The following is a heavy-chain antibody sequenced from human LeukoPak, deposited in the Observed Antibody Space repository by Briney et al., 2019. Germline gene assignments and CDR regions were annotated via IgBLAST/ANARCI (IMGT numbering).Heavy chain of an antibody. CDR3: ARGLGYCSSTSCYFYWFDP. J-gene: IGHJ5*02. D-gene: IGHD2-2*03. Sequence: PSQTVSLTCTVSGGSISSGDYYWSWIRQPPGKGLEWIGYIYYSGSTYYNPSLKSRVTISVDTSKNQFSLKLSSVTAADTAVYYCARGLGYCSSTSCYFYWFDPWGQGTLVTVSS. CDR2: IYYSGST. CDR1: GGSISSGDYY. V-gene: IGHV4-30-4*08.